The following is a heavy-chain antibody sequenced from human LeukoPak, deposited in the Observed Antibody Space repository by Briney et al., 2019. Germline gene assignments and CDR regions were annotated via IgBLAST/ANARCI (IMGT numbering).Heavy chain of an antibody. CDR3: ARCRWPSAFDY. D-gene: IGHD5-24*01. CDR2: INQSGST. Sequence: SETLSLTCVVYGGSFSAYNCSWIRQPPGKGLEWIGEINQSGSTSYNPSLKSRVTISVDTSKNQFSLKLSSVTAADTAVYYCARCRWPSAFDYWGQGTLVTVSS. CDR1: GGSFSAYN. V-gene: IGHV4-34*01. J-gene: IGHJ4*02.